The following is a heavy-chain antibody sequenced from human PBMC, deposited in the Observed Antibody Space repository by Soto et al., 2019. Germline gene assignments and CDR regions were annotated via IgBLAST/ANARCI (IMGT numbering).Heavy chain of an antibody. Sequence: GGSLRLSCAASGFTFSDYAMSWVRRAPGKGLEWVSTMSVSGGSTYYADSVKGRFTINRDNSKITLYLQMNSLRAEDTAVYYCTKEQTDFDYWGQGTLVTVSS. CDR2: MSVSGGST. V-gene: IGHV3-23*01. CDR3: TKEQTDFDY. CDR1: GFTFSDYA. J-gene: IGHJ4*02.